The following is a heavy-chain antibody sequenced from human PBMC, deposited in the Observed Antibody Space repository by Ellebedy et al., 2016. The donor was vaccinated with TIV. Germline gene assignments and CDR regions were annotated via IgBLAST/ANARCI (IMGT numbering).Heavy chain of an antibody. CDR3: ARDGYNAIPLYF. CDR1: GFTFSGYT. CDR2: ITGTGGDS. J-gene: IGHJ4*02. D-gene: IGHD5-24*01. V-gene: IGHV3-23*01. Sequence: GGSLRLXXAASGFTFSGYTMNWVRLAPGKGLEWVSTITGTGGDSYHADSVKGRFTVSRDNSKNTLFLQLNSLRVEDTALYYCARDGYNAIPLYFWGQGTLVTVSS.